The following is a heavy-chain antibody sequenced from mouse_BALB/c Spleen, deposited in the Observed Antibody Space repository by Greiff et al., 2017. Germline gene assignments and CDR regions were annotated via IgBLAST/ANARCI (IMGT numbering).Heavy chain of an antibody. CDR2: IRNKANGYTT. V-gene: IGHV7-3*02. D-gene: IGHD2-4*01. CDR3: ARDGDYVFAY. J-gene: IGHJ3*01. Sequence: EVQGVESGGGLVQPGGSLRLSCATSGFTFTDYYMSWVRQPPGKALEWLGFIRNKANGYTTEYSASVKGRFTISRDNSQSILYLQMNTLRAEDSATYYCARDGDYVFAYWGQGTLVTVSA. CDR1: GFTFTDYY.